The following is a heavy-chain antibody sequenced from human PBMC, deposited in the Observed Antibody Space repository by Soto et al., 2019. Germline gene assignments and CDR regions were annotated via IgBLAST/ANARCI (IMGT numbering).Heavy chain of an antibody. CDR2: ISSSSSYI. CDR3: ASAAYYYDSSGYYY. D-gene: IGHD3-22*01. J-gene: IGHJ4*02. Sequence: EVQLVESGGGLVKPGGSLRLSCAASGFTFSSYSMNWVRQAPGKGLEWVSSISSSSSYIYYADSVKGRFTISRDNPXNSLYLQMNSLRAEDTAVYYCASAAYYYDSSGYYYWGQGTLVTVSS. CDR1: GFTFSSYS. V-gene: IGHV3-21*01.